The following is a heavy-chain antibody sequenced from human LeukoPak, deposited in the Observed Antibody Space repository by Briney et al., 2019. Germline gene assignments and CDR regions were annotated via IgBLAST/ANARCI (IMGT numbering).Heavy chain of an antibody. CDR1: GGSFSGYY. D-gene: IGHD2-15*01. CDR3: ARESPYCSGGSCYDY. J-gene: IGHJ4*02. Sequence: SETLSLTCAVYGGSFSGYYWSWIRQPPGKGLEWIGEINHSGSTNYNPSLKSRVTISVDRSKNQFSLKLSSVTAADTAVYYCARESPYCSGGSCYDYWGQGTLVTVSS. V-gene: IGHV4-34*01. CDR2: INHSGST.